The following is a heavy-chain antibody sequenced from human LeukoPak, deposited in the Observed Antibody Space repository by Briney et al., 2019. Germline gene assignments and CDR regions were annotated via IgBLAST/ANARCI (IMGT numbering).Heavy chain of an antibody. CDR1: GFTFDDYT. V-gene: IGHV3-43*01. J-gene: IGHJ1*01. Sequence: QSGGSLRLSCAASGFTFDDYTMHWVRQAPGKGLEWVSLISWDGGSTYYADSVKGRFTISRDNSKNSLYLQMNSLRTEDTALYYCAKDLVAAAGNGYFQHWGQGTLVTVSS. D-gene: IGHD6-13*01. CDR2: ISWDGGST. CDR3: AKDLVAAAGNGYFQH.